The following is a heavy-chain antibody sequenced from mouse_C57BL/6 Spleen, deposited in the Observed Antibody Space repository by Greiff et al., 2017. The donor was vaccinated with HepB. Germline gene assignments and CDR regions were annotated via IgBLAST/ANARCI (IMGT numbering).Heavy chain of an antibody. J-gene: IGHJ2*01. D-gene: IGHD1-1*01. Sequence: QVQLQQPGAELVKPGASVKFSCKASGYTFTSYWMHWVKQRPGQGLEWIGMIHPNSGSTNYNEKFKSKATLTVDKSSTTAYMQLSSLTSEDSAVYYCARHYYGSSYYFDYWGQGTTLTVSS. V-gene: IGHV1-64*01. CDR3: ARHYYGSSYYFDY. CDR2: IHPNSGST. CDR1: GYTFTSYW.